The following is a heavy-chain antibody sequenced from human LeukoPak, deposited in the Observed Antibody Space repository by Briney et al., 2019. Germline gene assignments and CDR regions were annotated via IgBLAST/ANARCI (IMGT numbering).Heavy chain of an antibody. D-gene: IGHD4-11*01. CDR2: INPNSGGT. V-gene: IGHV1-2*02. CDR1: GYTFTGYC. J-gene: IGHJ5*02. Sequence: ASVKVSCKASGYTFTGYCMHWVRQAPGQGLEWMGWINPNSGGTNYAQKFQGRVTMTRDTSISTAYMELSRLRSDDTAVYYCARDGVDYSNYEGVWFDPWGQGTLVTVSS. CDR3: ARDGVDYSNYEGVWFDP.